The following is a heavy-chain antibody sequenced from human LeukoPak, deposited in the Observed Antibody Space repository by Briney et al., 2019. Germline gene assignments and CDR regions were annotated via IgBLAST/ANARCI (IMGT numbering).Heavy chain of an antibody. J-gene: IGHJ6*02. CDR3: ARDGRAVADLYYYYYGMDV. D-gene: IGHD6-19*01. CDR1: GYTFTSYG. V-gene: IGHV1-18*01. CDR2: ISAYNGNT. Sequence: ASVKVSCKASGYTFTSYGISWARQAPGQGLEWMGWISAYNGNTNYAQKLQGRVTMTTDTSTSTAYMELRSLRSDDTAVYYCARDGRAVADLYYYYYGMDVWGQGTTVTVSS.